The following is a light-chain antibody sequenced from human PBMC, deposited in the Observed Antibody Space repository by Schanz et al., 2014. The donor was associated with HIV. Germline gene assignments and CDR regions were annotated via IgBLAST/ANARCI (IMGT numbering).Light chain of an antibody. Sequence: PASFSGSPGQSISISCAGTSSDVGGDNFVSWYQQHPGRAPKLLVYDVTNRPSGVSSRFSGSKSGNTASLTISGLQPEDEADYYCSSCPRGKTYVFGSGTKLTVL. CDR2: DVT. V-gene: IGLV2-14*03. CDR1: SSDVGGDNF. J-gene: IGLJ1*01. CDR3: SSCPRGKTYV.